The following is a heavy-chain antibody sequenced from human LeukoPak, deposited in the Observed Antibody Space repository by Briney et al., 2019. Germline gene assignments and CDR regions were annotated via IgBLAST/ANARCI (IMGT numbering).Heavy chain of an antibody. J-gene: IGHJ4*02. D-gene: IGHD5-12*01. CDR1: HYSISSPYF. CDR3: ARVYSGSTRYYFDY. CDR2: IYHTGRT. Sequence: SETVSLTCAVSHYSISSPYFWGWIRQPPGKGLEWIGSIYHTGRTNYNPSINSRVTMSLDTSKNQFSLNLNSVTAADTAVYHCARVYSGSTRYYFDYWGQGTLVTVSS. V-gene: IGHV4-38-2*01.